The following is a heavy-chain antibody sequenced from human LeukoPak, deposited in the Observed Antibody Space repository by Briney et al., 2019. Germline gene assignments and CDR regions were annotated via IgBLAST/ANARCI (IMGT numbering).Heavy chain of an antibody. J-gene: IGHJ5*02. D-gene: IGHD2-15*01. Sequence: SETLSLTCAVSGDSISRYYWTWIRQPPGKGLEWIGYILYSGITDYNPSLKSRVTISVDMSKNQFSLKLSSVTAADTAIYYCARRVSSGDSCLGFDPWGQGTLVTVSS. CDR3: ARRVSSGDSCLGFDP. CDR1: GDSISRYY. CDR2: ILYSGIT. V-gene: IGHV4-59*08.